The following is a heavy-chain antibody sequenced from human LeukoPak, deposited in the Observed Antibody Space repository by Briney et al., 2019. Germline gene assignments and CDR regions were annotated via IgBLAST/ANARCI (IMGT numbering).Heavy chain of an antibody. D-gene: IGHD1-26*01. Sequence: SETLSLTCTVSGGSISSYYWSWIRQPPGKGLEWIGYIYYTGNTNYNPSLKSRVTIPVDTSKNQFSLNLSSVTAADTAIYYCARLGGATSPFGYWGQGTLVTVSS. CDR1: GGSISSYY. CDR3: ARLGGATSPFGY. J-gene: IGHJ4*02. CDR2: IYYTGNT. V-gene: IGHV4-59*08.